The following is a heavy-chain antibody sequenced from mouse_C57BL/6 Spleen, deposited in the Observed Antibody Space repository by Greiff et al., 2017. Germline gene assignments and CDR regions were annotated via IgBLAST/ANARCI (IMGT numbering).Heavy chain of an antibody. J-gene: IGHJ4*01. V-gene: IGHV1-82*01. D-gene: IGHD3-2*02. CDR3: ARTAQEYYYAMDY. CDR1: GYAFSRSW. Sequence: VQLQQSGPELVKPGASVKISCKASGYAFSRSWMNWVKQRPGKGLEWIGRISPGDGDTNYNGKFKGKATLTADKSSSTAYMQLSSLTSEDSAVYFYARTAQEYYYAMDYWGQGTSVTVSS. CDR2: ISPGDGDT.